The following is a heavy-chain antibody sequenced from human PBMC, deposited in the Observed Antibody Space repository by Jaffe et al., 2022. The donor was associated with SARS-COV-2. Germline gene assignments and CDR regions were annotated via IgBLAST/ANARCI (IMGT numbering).Heavy chain of an antibody. V-gene: IGHV3-9*01. J-gene: IGHJ4*02. CDR2: ISWNSGSI. CDR1: GFTFDDYA. CDR3: AKETAVAGYFDY. Sequence: EVQLVESGGGLVQPGRSLRLSCAASGFTFDDYAMHWVRQAPGKGLEWVSGISWNSGSIGYADSVKGRFTISRDNAKNSLYLQMNSLRAEDTALYYCAKETAVAGYFDYWGQGTLVTVSS. D-gene: IGHD6-19*01.